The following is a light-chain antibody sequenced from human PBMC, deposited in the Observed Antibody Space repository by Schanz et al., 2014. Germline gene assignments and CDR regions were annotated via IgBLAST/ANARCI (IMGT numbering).Light chain of an antibody. CDR3: SSFTSTNTWV. CDR2: DVS. J-gene: IGLJ3*02. V-gene: IGLV2-14*02. Sequence: QSALTQPRSVSGSPGQSVTISCAGTSSDVGSYNLVSWYQQHPGKAPKLMIHDVSNRPSGVSNRFSGSKSGNTASLTISGLQAEDEADYYCSSFTSTNTWVFGGGTKLTVL. CDR1: SSDVGSYNL.